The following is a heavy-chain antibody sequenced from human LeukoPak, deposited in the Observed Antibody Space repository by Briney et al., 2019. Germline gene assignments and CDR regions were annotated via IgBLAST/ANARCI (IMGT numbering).Heavy chain of an antibody. J-gene: IGHJ4*02. D-gene: IGHD5-24*01. CDR2: IYYSGST. CDR3: ARGGDGYNYAHFDY. Sequence: PSETLSLTCTVSGGSISGGDYYWSWIRQPPGKGLEWIGYIYYSGSTYYNPSLKSRVTISVDTSKNQFSLKLSSVTAADTAVYYCARGGDGYNYAHFDYWGQGTLVTVSS. CDR1: GGSISGGDYY. V-gene: IGHV4-30-4*08.